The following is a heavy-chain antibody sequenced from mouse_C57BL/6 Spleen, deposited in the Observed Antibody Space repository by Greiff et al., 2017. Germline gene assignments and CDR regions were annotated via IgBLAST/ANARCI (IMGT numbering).Heavy chain of an antibody. D-gene: IGHD2-3*01. CDR2: ISSGSSTI. J-gene: IGHJ2*01. CDR3: ARREGYYPHFDY. CDR1: GFTFSDYG. V-gene: IGHV5-17*01. Sequence: EVKLMESGGGLVKPGGSLKLSCAASGFTFSDYGMHWVRQAPETGLEWVAYISSGSSTIYYADTVKGRFTISRDNSKNTLFLQMTSLRSEDTAMYYCARREGYYPHFDYWGQGTTLTVSS.